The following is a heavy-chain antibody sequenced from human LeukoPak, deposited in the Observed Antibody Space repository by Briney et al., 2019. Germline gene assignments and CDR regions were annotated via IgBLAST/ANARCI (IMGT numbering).Heavy chain of an antibody. D-gene: IGHD1/OR15-1a*01. CDR3: TRCSTGTRLYYFDY. Sequence: PGGSLRLSCTASGFTLSDRYIDWVRQAPGKGLEWFGRSRNNANSNTTEYAASVKGRFTISRDETKNLLYLQMNSLKTEDTAVYYCTRCSTGTRLYYFDYWGQGTLVTVSS. J-gene: IGHJ4*02. CDR2: SRNNANSNTT. CDR1: GFTLSDRY. V-gene: IGHV3-72*01.